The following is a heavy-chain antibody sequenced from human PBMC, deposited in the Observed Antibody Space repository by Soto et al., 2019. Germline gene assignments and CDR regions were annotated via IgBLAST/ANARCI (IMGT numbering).Heavy chain of an antibody. J-gene: IGHJ4*02. D-gene: IGHD6-19*01. CDR2: VYYTGST. CDR1: GGSISGSY. CDR3: ARSVAVPGAHIDY. Sequence: TLSLTCSVSGGSISGSYWSWIRQSPGKGLEWLGYVYYTGSTNYSPSLRSRVSISVDTAKNEFSLRLSSVTAADTAVYFCARSVAVPGAHIDYWGQGTQVTVSS. V-gene: IGHV4-59*01.